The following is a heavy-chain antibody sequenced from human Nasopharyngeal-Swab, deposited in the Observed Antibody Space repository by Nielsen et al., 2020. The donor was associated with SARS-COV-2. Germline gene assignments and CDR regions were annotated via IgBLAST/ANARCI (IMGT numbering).Heavy chain of an antibody. CDR2: IDPSDSYT. J-gene: IGHJ6*02. D-gene: IGHD5/OR15-5a*01. Sequence: VRQMPGKGLEWMGRIDPSDSYTNYSPSFQGHVTISAAKSISTAYLQWSSLKASDTAMYYCASTQAQDYYYGMDVWGQGTTVTVSS. CDR3: ASTQAQDYYYGMDV. V-gene: IGHV5-10-1*01.